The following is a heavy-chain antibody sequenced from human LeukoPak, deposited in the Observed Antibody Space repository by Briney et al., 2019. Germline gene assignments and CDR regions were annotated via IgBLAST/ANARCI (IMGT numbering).Heavy chain of an antibody. Sequence: GGSLRLSCAASGFTFSNYSMHWVRQAPGKGLEYVSGISRDGGSTYYAKSVKGRFTISRDNSKNTLYLQMGSLRADDMAVYYCARAVDFDSSGYYSWGQGTLVTVSA. CDR1: GFTFSNYS. J-gene: IGHJ5*02. CDR3: ARAVDFDSSGYYS. V-gene: IGHV3-64*01. CDR2: ISRDGGST. D-gene: IGHD3-22*01.